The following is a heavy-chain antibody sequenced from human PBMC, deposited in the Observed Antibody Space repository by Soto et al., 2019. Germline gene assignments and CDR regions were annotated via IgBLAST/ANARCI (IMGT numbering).Heavy chain of an antibody. V-gene: IGHV4-30-2*01. CDR2: IYQSGVT. J-gene: IGHJ5*02. CDR1: GDSYSISTYS. D-gene: IGHD6-19*01. CDR3: AGMPYTSGLRFDP. Sequence: SETLSLTCNMSGDSYSISTYSWSWIRQPPGKALQWVGFIYQSGVTSYNPSLASRVSISLDRSNNQCSLKLKSVTAADTAVYFCAGMPYTSGLRFDPWGPGTLVTVSS.